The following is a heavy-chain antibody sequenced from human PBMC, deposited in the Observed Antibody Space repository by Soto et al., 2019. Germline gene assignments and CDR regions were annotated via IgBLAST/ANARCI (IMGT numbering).Heavy chain of an antibody. V-gene: IGHV3-7*05. J-gene: IGHJ4*02. CDR1: GFTFSSYW. CDR3: AKDDGARGFDY. CDR2: IKYDGSED. Sequence: GGSLRLSCAASGFTFSSYWMRWVRQAPGKGPEWVANIKYDGSEDYYVDSVKGRFTISRDNAKNSLYLQMNSLRAEDTAVYYCAKDDGARGFDYLGQGTLVTVSS.